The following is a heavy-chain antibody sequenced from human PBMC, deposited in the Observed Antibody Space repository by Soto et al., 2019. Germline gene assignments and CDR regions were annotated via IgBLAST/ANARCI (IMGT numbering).Heavy chain of an antibody. CDR2: IYHTGMT. J-gene: IGHJ4*02. CDR3: ARTDAYNSCYFDS. CDR1: GDSVNSAY. Sequence: QVQLQEMGPGLVKPSQTLTVTCTVSGDSVNSAYWSWIRQLPGKGLEWMGNIYHTGMTFYNPSLKSRLAISIDTSKPLFSLQLRSVTASDTAVYYCARTDAYNSCYFDSWGQGTVVTVSS. V-gene: IGHV4-30-4*08. D-gene: IGHD1-1*01.